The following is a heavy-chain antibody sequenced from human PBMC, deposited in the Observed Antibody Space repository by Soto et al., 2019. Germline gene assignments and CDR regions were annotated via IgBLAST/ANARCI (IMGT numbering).Heavy chain of an antibody. D-gene: IGHD1-7*01. V-gene: IGHV1-69*13. Sequence: VASVKVSCKASGGTFSSYAISWVRQAPGQGLEWMGGIIPIFGTANYAQKFQGRVTITADESTSTAYMERSSLRSEDTAVYYCAREMYNWNYGRGYYSYYGMDVWGQGTTVTVSS. CDR3: AREMYNWNYGRGYYSYYGMDV. CDR1: GGTFSSYA. CDR2: IIPIFGTA. J-gene: IGHJ6*02.